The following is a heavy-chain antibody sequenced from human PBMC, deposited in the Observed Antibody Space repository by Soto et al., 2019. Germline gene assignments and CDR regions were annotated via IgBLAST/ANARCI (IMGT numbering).Heavy chain of an antibody. V-gene: IGHV3-66*01. CDR1: GFTVSSHY. CDR2: IYSGGST. J-gene: IGHJ3*02. CDR3: ARDAFDI. Sequence: GGSLRLSCAASGFTVSSHYMNWVRQAQGKGLEWVSVIYSGGSTYYADSVKGRFTISRDNSKNTLYLQMNSLRAEDTAVYYCARDAFDIWGQGTMVTVSS.